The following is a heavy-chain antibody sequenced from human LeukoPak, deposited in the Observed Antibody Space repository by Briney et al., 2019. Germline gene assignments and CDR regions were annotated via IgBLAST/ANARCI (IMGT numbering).Heavy chain of an antibody. D-gene: IGHD6-19*01. J-gene: IGHJ2*01. V-gene: IGHV3-30*18. CDR3: EKDLGGGSGCYDL. CDR2: ISYDGRNH. Sequence: PGGSLRLSCAPSVFTFSSYATHWVCQAPRKGVECVAIISYDGRNHYYAHSVQGRFTITRDNSKNTLYLQMNSVRAEDTAVYYCEKDLGGGSGCYDLWGRGTLVTVSS. CDR1: VFTFSSYA.